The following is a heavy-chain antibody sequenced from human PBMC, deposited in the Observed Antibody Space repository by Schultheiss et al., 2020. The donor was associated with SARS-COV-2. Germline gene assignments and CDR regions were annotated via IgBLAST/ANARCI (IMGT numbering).Heavy chain of an antibody. D-gene: IGHD6-19*01. CDR1: GYKFLDYW. CDR2: IYPGDSHT. CDR3: ARLEYSSGWYGPVGY. Sequence: GESLKISCTASGYKFLDYWIGWVRQMPGKGLEWMGVIYPGDSHTNYSPSFQGQVTFSADKSISTAYLQWSSLKASDTAMYYCARLEYSSGWYGPVGYWGQGTLVTVSS. J-gene: IGHJ4*02. V-gene: IGHV5-51*01.